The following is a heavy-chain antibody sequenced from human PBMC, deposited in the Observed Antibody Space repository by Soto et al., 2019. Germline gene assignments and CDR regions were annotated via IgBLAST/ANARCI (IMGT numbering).Heavy chain of an antibody. D-gene: IGHD3-22*01. V-gene: IGHV3-23*04. CDR3: AKGYNYYDSSGLEIDY. Sequence: EVQVVESGGGLVQPGGSLRLSCAASGFTFSSYAMSWVRQAPGKGLEWVSAISGSGGSTYYADSVKGRFTISRDNSKNTLYLQMNSLRAEDTAVYYCAKGYNYYDSSGLEIDYWGQGTLVTVSS. CDR2: ISGSGGST. J-gene: IGHJ4*02. CDR1: GFTFSSYA.